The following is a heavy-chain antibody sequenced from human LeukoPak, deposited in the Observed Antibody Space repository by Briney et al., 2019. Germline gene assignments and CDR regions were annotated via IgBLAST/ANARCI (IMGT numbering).Heavy chain of an antibody. CDR2: INPSGGST. D-gene: IGHD4-17*01. CDR3: ARVFGWYGDSNDAFDI. Sequence: ASVKVSCKASGYTFTSYYMHWVRQVPGQGLEWMGIINPSGGSTSYAQKFQGRVTMTRDTSTSTVYMELSSLRSEDTAVYYCARVFGWYGDSNDAFDIWGQGTMVTVSS. V-gene: IGHV1-46*01. CDR1: GYTFTSYY. J-gene: IGHJ3*02.